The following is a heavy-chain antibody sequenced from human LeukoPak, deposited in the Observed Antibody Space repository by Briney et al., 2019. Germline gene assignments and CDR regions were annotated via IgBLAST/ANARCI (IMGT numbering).Heavy chain of an antibody. V-gene: IGHV3-48*02. D-gene: IGHD6-19*01. CDR1: GFTFSNYN. CDR3: AREVAVAGHINY. J-gene: IGHJ4*02. Sequence: GGSLRLSWAAAGFTFSNYNMNWVRQAPGKGLEWVSHISYSSNTIYYADSVKGRFTISRDNAKNSLYLQMNSLRDEDTAVYFCAREVAVAGHINYWSQGTLVTVSS. CDR2: ISYSSNTI.